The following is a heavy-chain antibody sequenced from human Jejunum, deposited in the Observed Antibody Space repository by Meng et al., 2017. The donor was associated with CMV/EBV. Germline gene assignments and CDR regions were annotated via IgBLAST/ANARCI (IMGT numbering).Heavy chain of an antibody. CDR2: IYYSVST. CDR3: AREGCTSVTCPIDY. Sequence: GGSISSSTYYWGWIRQPPGKGLEWIGSIYYSVSTDYNPSLKSRVTVSVDTSKNEFSLNLRSVTAADTAVYYCAREGCTSVTCPIDYWGHGTLVTVSS. D-gene: IGHD2-8*02. J-gene: IGHJ4*01. V-gene: IGHV4-39*07. CDR1: GGSISSSTYY.